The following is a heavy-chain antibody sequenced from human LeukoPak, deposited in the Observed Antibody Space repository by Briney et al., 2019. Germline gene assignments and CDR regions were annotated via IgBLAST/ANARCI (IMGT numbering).Heavy chain of an antibody. CDR2: ISSSGSSI. Sequence: GGSLRLSCEASGFSFSSYSVNWVRQSPGKGLEWISYISSSGSSIYYADSVKGRFAISRDNAKNSVYLQMNSLGVEDTAVYYCARGALYQYYLDYWGWGQGTLVTVSS. V-gene: IGHV3-48*01. CDR1: GFSFSSYS. CDR3: ARGALYQYYLDYWG. D-gene: IGHD4-17*01. J-gene: IGHJ4*02.